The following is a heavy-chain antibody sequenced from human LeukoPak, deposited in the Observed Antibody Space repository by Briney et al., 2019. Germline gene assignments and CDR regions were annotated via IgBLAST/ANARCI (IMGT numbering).Heavy chain of an antibody. J-gene: IGHJ6*02. CDR1: GFTFTSYW. V-gene: IGHV3-74*01. CDR3: ARAPTALYYGMDV. CDR2: VNSDGSST. Sequence: GGSLRLSCAASGFTFTSYWMHWVRQAPGKGLVWVSRVNSDGSSTTYADSVKGRFTISRDNAKNTLYLQMNSLRAEDTAVYYCARAPTALYYGMDVWGQGTTVTVSS.